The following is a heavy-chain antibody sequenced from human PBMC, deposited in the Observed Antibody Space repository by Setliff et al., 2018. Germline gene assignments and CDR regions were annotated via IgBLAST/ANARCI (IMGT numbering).Heavy chain of an antibody. Sequence: GGSLRLSCAASGFTFSSYWMSWVRQAPGKGLEWVANIKQDGSEKYYVDSVKGRFTISRDNAKNSLYLQMNSLRAEDTAVYYCARGVPAADSYYDFWGQGTLVTV. J-gene: IGHJ4*02. V-gene: IGHV3-7*03. CDR1: GFTFSSYW. CDR3: ARGVPAADSYYDF. CDR2: IKQDGSEK. D-gene: IGHD3-3*01.